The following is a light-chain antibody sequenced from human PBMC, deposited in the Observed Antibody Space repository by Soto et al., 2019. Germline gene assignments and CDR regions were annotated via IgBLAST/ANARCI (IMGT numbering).Light chain of an antibody. CDR1: TGAVTTGHF. CDR2: DTH. Sequence: QAVVTQEPSLTVSPGGTVTLTCGSSTGAVTTGHFPYWFQQKPGQAPRTLIYDTHNRHSWTPARFSGSLLGGRAALNLSGALPEDEAEYFCFLSYFGDQWVFGGGTKVTVL. V-gene: IGLV7-46*01. CDR3: FLSYFGDQWV. J-gene: IGLJ3*02.